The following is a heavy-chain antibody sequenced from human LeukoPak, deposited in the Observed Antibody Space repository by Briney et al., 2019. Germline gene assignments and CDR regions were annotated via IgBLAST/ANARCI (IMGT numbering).Heavy chain of an antibody. V-gene: IGHV3-7*01. CDR1: GFTFSSYW. CDR3: ASGGGYCSSTSCYLFDY. J-gene: IGHJ4*02. D-gene: IGHD2-2*03. CDR2: IKQDGSEK. Sequence: GGSLRLSCAASGFTFSSYWMSWVRQAPGKGLEWVANIKQDGSEKYYVDSVKGRFTISRDNAKNSLYLQMNSLRAEDTAVYYCASGGGYCSSTSCYLFDYWGQGTLVTVSS.